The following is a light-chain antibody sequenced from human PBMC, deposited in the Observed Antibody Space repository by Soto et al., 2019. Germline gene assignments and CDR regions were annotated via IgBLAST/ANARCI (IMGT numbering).Light chain of an antibody. Sequence: DIQMTQSPSTLSASVGDRVTLTCRASQTINNWLAWYQQKPGKAPKLLIYKASSLESGVPSRFSGSGSGTEFTLTISSLQPDDFATYYCQQYNNYRRTFGQGTKVDIK. J-gene: IGKJ1*01. CDR3: QQYNNYRRT. CDR1: QTINNW. V-gene: IGKV1-5*03. CDR2: KAS.